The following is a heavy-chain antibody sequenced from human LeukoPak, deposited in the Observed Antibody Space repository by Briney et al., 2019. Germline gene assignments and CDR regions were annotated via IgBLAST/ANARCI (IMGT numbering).Heavy chain of an antibody. CDR1: GGSFSGYY. D-gene: IGHD3-10*01. CDR2: FNHSGST. CDR3: ARGRRGITMVRGTRPQAFDY. V-gene: IGHV4-34*01. J-gene: IGHJ4*02. Sequence: SETLSLTCAVYGGSFSGYYWSWIRQPPGKGLEWIGEFNHSGSTNYNPSLKSRVTISVDTSKNQFSLKLSSVTAADTAVYYCARGRRGITMVRGTRPQAFDYWGQGTLVTVSS.